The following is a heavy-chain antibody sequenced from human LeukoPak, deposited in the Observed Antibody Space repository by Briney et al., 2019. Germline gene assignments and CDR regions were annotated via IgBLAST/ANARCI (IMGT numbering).Heavy chain of an antibody. D-gene: IGHD3-16*01. CDR1: GFTFSSYG. CDR2: ISYDGSNK. V-gene: IGHV3-30*18. CDR3: AKNPKPGYGDWYFDL. Sequence: PGGSLRLSCAASGFTFSSYGMHWVRQAPGKGLEWVAVISYDGSNKYYADSVKGRFTISRDNSKDTLYLQMNSLRAEDTAVYYCAKNPKPGYGDWYFDLWGRGTLVTVSS. J-gene: IGHJ2*01.